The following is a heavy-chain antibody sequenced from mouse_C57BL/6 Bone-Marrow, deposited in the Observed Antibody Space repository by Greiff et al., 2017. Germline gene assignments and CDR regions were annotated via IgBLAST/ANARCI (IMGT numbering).Heavy chain of an antibody. D-gene: IGHD4-1*01. J-gene: IGHJ1*01. CDR2: IDTSDSYT. CDR1: GYTFTDYW. CDR3: ARLGRGYFDV. Sequence: QVHVKQPGAELVMPGASVKMSCKASGYTFTDYWMHWVKQRPGQGLEWIGAIDTSDSYTSYNQKFKGKATLTVDESSSTAYMQLSSLTSEDSAVYYCARLGRGYFDVWGAGTTVTVSS. V-gene: IGHV1-69*01.